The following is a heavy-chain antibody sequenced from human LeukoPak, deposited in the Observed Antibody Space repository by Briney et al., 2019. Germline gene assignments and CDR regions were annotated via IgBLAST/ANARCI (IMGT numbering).Heavy chain of an antibody. V-gene: IGHV3-11*04. J-gene: IGHJ3*01. CDR1: GLHISDSY. CDR2: ISIRGITI. Sequence: GALRLSCAASGLHISDSYMTWIRQAPGKGLEWVSYISIRGITINYADSVRGRFTTSRDDAKKSVFLQMHSLRADDTAVYYCAREASLGWGQGTVVTVSS. CDR3: AREASLG.